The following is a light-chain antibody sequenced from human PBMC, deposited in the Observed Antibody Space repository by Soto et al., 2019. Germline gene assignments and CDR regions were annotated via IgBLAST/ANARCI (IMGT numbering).Light chain of an antibody. CDR1: QSLVYSDGNTY. V-gene: IGKV2-30*01. CDR2: KVS. CDR3: MRATLWPRT. Sequence: DVVMTQSPLSLPVTLGQPASISCRSSQSLVYSDGNTYLNWFQQRPGQSPRRLIYKVSNRDSGVPVRFSGSGSGTDYTLKISRLQSRDVVVAYYMRATLWPRTFGQGTNLEIK. J-gene: IGKJ2*01.